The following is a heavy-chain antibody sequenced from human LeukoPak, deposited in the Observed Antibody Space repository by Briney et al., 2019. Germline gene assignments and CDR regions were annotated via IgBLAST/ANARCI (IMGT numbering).Heavy chain of an antibody. CDR2: INPSGGNT. CDR3: ATTKQARRYFDY. D-gene: IGHD1-1*01. J-gene: IGHJ4*02. V-gene: IGHV3-23*01. Sequence: PSETLSLTCTVSGVSIGSHYWSWIRQSPGKGLEWVSAINPSGGNTYYADSVRGRFTISRDNSKNTLYLQMNTLRAEDTAVYYCATTKQARRYFDYWGQGTLVTVSS. CDR1: GVSIGSHY.